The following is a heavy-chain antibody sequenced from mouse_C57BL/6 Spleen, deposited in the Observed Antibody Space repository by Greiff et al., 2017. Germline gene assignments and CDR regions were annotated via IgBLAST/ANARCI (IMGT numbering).Heavy chain of an antibody. Sequence: VQLQQSGAELARPGASVKLSCKASGYTFTSYGISWVKQRTGQGLEWIGEIYPRSGNTYYNEKFKGKATLTADKSSSTAYMELRSLTSEDSAVNFCARYYYGSSSLYAMDYWGQGTSVTVSS. V-gene: IGHV1-81*01. D-gene: IGHD1-1*01. CDR3: ARYYYGSSSLYAMDY. CDR2: IYPRSGNT. J-gene: IGHJ4*01. CDR1: GYTFTSYG.